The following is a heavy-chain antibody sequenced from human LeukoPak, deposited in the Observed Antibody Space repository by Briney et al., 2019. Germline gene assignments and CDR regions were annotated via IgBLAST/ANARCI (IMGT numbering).Heavy chain of an antibody. CDR1: GGSISSSNW. V-gene: IGHV4-4*02. CDR3: ARAGQGYCTSASCYLSLDY. D-gene: IGHD2-2*01. CDR2: IYHSGST. Sequence: SGTLSLTCAVSGGSISSSNWWSWVRQPPGKGLEWIGQIYHSGSTNYNPSLKSRVAISVDKSKNQFSLNLISVTAADTAVYYCARAGQGYCTSASCYLSLDYWGQGTLVTVSS. J-gene: IGHJ4*02.